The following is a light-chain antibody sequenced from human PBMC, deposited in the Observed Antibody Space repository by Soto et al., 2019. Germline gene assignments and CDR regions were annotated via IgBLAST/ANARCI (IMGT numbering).Light chain of an antibody. CDR3: QQGSSFPWT. CDR2: AAS. V-gene: IGKV1-12*01. Sequence: DIQMTQSPSSVSASVGDRVTITCRASQDIDNWLACYQQKPGKAPKLLIYAASTLQSGVPSRFSGSGSGTDFTFTISSLQPEDFATYYCQQGSSFPWTFGQGTKVEIK. J-gene: IGKJ1*01. CDR1: QDIDNW.